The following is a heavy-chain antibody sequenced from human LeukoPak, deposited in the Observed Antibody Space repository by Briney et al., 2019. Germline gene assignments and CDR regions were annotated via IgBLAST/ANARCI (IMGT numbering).Heavy chain of an antibody. D-gene: IGHD1-26*01. CDR2: IYYSGST. CDR1: GASISSSTYY. V-gene: IGHV4-39*07. Sequence: SETLSLTCTVSGASISSSTYYWGWIRQPPGKGLEWIGSIYYSGSTYYNPSLKSRVTISVDTSKNQFSLKLSSVTAADTAVYYCARDSGSYSHYYYYYMDVWGKGTTVTVSS. CDR3: ARDSGSYSHYYYYYMDV. J-gene: IGHJ6*03.